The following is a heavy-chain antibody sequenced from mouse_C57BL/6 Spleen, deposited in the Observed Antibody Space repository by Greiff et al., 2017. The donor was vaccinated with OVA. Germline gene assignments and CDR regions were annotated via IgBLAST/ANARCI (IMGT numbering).Heavy chain of an antibody. Sequence: VQLQQSGAELVKPGASVKMSCKASGYTFTSYWITWVKQRPGQGLEWIGDIYPGSGSTNYNEKFKSKATLTVDTSSSTAYMQLSSLTSEDSAVYYCARGGYDGNYLDYWGQGTTLTVSS. D-gene: IGHD2-3*01. CDR3: ARGGYDGNYLDY. CDR2: IYPGSGST. J-gene: IGHJ2*01. V-gene: IGHV1-55*01. CDR1: GYTFTSYW.